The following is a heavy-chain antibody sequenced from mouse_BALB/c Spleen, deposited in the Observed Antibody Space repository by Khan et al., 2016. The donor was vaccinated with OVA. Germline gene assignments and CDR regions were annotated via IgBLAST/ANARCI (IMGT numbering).Heavy chain of an antibody. D-gene: IGHD2-1*01. J-gene: IGHJ3*01. CDR2: ISSAATYT. Sequence: EVELVESGGVLVEPGGSLKLSCAASGFTFSSFVMSWVRQTPEKRLEWVATISSAATYTYYPDSVKGRFTISRDNAKHTLYLQLNRLRSDDTAIYYCSNGNYGWFAYWGQVTLVTVST. CDR3: SNGNYGWFAY. V-gene: IGHV5-9-1*01. CDR1: GFTFSSFV.